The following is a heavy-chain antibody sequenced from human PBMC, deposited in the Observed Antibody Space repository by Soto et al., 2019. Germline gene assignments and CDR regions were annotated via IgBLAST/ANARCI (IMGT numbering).Heavy chain of an antibody. D-gene: IGHD4-17*01. CDR1: GGSISSYY. J-gene: IGHJ4*02. Sequence: SETLSLTCTVSGGSISSYYWSWIRQPPGKGLEWIGYIYNTGSINYNPSLKSRVTISVDTSKNQFSLKLSSVTAPDTAVYYCASALDHGDYFDLWGQGTLVTVSS. CDR2: IYNTGSI. CDR3: ASALDHGDYFDL. V-gene: IGHV4-59*01.